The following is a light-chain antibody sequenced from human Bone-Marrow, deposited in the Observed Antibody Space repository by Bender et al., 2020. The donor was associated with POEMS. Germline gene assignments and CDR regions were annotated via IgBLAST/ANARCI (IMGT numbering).Light chain of an antibody. CDR1: SSDVGRYNY. Sequence: QSALTQPRSVSGSPGQSVTISCTGTSSDVGRYNYVSWYQQDPGKAPKVMIYDVSKRPSGVPDRFSASKSGNTASLTISGLQAEDEADYYCCSYAGSYTFVVFGGGTKLTVL. CDR2: DVS. CDR3: CSYAGSYTFVV. V-gene: IGLV2-11*01. J-gene: IGLJ2*01.